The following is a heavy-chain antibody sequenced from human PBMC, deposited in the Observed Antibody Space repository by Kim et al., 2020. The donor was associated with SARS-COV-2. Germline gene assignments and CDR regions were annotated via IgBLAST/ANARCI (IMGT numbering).Heavy chain of an antibody. D-gene: IGHD6-19*01. CDR1: GGSISSSNW. CDR3: ARGELFCYSSGLGFDY. V-gene: IGHV4-4*02. CDR2: IYHSGST. J-gene: IGHJ4*02. Sequence: SETLSLTCAVSGGSISSSNWWSWVRQPPGKGLEWIGEIYHSGSTNYNPSLKSRVTISVDKSKNQFSLKLSSVTAADTAVYYCARGELFCYSSGLGFDYWGQGTLVTVSS.